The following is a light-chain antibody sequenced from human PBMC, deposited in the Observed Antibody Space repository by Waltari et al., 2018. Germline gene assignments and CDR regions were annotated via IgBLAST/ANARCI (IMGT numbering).Light chain of an antibody. J-gene: IGKJ5*01. CDR1: RSVTNY. V-gene: IGKV3-11*01. CDR2: DSS. Sequence: VLTQSPATLSLSPGEKATLSCTASRSVTNYLAWYQQKSGQAPRLLIYDSSTRAVGIPARFSGSGSGTDFALTISSLEPEDFAVYYCQQRSGWPPSITFGQGTRFEIK. CDR3: QQRSGWPPSIT.